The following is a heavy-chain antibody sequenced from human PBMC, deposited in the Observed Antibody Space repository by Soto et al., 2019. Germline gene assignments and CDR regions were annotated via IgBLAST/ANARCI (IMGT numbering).Heavy chain of an antibody. CDR1: GFSLSMHW. Sequence: PGGSLRLSCAASGFSLSMHWMSWLRQAPGRGPEWVANIKQDGSEKYYVDSVKGRFTIFRDNAKNSLYLQMNSLRAEDTAVYYCARISIFGVVIIQGYFDYWGQGTLVTVSS. D-gene: IGHD3-3*01. V-gene: IGHV3-7*03. J-gene: IGHJ4*02. CDR2: IKQDGSEK. CDR3: ARISIFGVVIIQGYFDY.